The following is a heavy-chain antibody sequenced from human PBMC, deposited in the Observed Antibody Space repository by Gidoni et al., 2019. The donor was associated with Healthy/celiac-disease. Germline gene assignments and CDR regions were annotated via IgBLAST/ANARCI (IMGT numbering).Heavy chain of an antibody. CDR3: ARVFLLGMGATTWPDAFDI. V-gene: IGHV4-38-2*02. CDR2: IYHSGST. J-gene: IGHJ3*02. D-gene: IGHD1-26*01. CDR1: GYSISSGYY. Sequence: QVQLQESGPGLVKPSETLSLTCTVSGYSISSGYYWGWIRQPPGKGLEWIGSIYHSGSTYYNPSLKSRVTISVDTSKNQFSLKLSSVTAADTAVYYCARVFLLGMGATTWPDAFDIWGQGTMVTVSS.